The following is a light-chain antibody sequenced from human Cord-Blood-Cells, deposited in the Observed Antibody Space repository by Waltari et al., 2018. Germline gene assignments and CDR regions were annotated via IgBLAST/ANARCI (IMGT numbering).Light chain of an antibody. CDR1: KLGDKY. CDR3: QAWDSSAVV. V-gene: IGLV3-1*01. CDR2: QDS. Sequence: SYELTPPPSVSVSPGQTASITCSGDKLGDKYACWYQQKPGQSPVLVIYQDSKRPSGIPERFSGSNPGNTATLTISGTQAMDEADYYCQAWDSSAVVFGGGTKLTVL. J-gene: IGLJ2*01.